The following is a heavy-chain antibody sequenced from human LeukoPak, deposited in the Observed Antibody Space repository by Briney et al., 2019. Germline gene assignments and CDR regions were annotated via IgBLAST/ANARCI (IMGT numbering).Heavy chain of an antibody. V-gene: IGHV3-21*01. J-gene: IGHJ6*03. Sequence: GGSLSLSCPASGFTFSSYSMNWVRQAPGKGRGWVSSISSSSSYIYYADSVKGRFTISRDNAKNSLYLQMNSLRAEDTAVYYCARDGVYSGYAYYYMDVWGKGTTVTVSS. CDR1: GFTFSSYS. CDR2: ISSSSSYI. D-gene: IGHD5-12*01. CDR3: ARDGVYSGYAYYYMDV.